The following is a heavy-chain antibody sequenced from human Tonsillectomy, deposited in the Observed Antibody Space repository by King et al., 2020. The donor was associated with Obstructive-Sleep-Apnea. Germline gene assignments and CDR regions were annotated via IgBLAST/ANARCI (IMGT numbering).Heavy chain of an antibody. Sequence: VQLVESGGGLVQPGKSLRLSCAASGFTFEDYAMHWVRQTPGKGLEWVAGITWNSTDIAYADFVKGRFTISRDNAKRSLYLQMNSLRPDDSALYYCVKDAHYYDLLTDYYCEYFHHWGQGTLVPVSS. CDR2: ITWNSTDI. CDR1: GFTFEDYA. J-gene: IGHJ1*01. D-gene: IGHD3-9*01. V-gene: IGHV3-9*01. CDR3: VKDAHYYDLLTDYYCEYFHH.